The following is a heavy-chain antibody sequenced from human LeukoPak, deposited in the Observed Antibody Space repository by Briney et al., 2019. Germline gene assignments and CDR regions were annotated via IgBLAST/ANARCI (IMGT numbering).Heavy chain of an antibody. V-gene: IGHV3-30*18. Sequence: GKSLRLSCAASGFTFRDYGMHWLREAPGKGLEWVAVFSWNGGVENSGNSVRGRFTISRDKSKNIVYLQRNSLTVEVTAVYYCAKEQGYTGWFTTGHWGQGALVTVSS. CDR1: GFTFRDYG. D-gene: IGHD6-19*01. CDR2: FSWNGGVE. CDR3: AKEQGYTGWFTTGH. J-gene: IGHJ4*02.